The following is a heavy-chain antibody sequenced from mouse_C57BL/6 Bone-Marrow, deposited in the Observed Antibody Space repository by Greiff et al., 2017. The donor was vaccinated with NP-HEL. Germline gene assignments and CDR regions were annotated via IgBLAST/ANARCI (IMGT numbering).Heavy chain of an antibody. CDR1: GFTFSDYY. CDR2: ISNGGGST. J-gene: IGHJ3*01. Sequence: DVQLVESGGGLVQPGGSLKLSCAASGFTFSDYYMYWVRQTPEKRLEWVAYISNGGGSTYYPDTVKGRFTISRDNAKNTLYLQMSRLESEDSAMYYCARRSYWGQGTLVTVSA. V-gene: IGHV5-12*01. CDR3: ARRSY.